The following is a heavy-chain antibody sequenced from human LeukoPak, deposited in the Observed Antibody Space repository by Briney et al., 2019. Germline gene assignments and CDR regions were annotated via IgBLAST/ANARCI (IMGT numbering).Heavy chain of an antibody. CDR1: GGSISSYY. J-gene: IGHJ4*02. CDR2: IHYSGTT. CDR3: ARWGSGTSPFDD. Sequence: SETLSLTCTVSGGSISSYYWSWIRQPPGKGLVWIGYIHYSGTTNYNPSLKSRVTISVDTSKNQFSLKLSSVTAADTAVYFCARWGSGTSPFDDWGQGTLVTVSS. V-gene: IGHV4-59*01. D-gene: IGHD3-16*01.